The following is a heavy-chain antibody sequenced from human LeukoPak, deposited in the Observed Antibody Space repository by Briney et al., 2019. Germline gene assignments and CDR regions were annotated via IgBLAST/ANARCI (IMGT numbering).Heavy chain of an antibody. CDR2: IIPIFGTA. CDR3: ARGRAHWVAAAGTPRPFDY. V-gene: IGHV1-69*01. CDR1: GGTFSSYA. Sequence: SVKVSCKASGGTFSSYAISWVRQAPGQGLEWMGGIIPIFGTADYAQKFQGRVTITADESTSTAYMELSSLRSEDTAVYYCARGRAHWVAAAGTPRPFDYWGQGTLVTVSS. J-gene: IGHJ4*02. D-gene: IGHD6-13*01.